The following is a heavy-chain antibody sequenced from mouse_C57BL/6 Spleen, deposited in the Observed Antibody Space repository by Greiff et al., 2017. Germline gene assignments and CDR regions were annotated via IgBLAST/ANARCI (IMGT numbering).Heavy chain of an antibody. CDR2: ISDGGSYT. J-gene: IGHJ4*01. V-gene: IGHV5-4*03. Sequence: EVNLVESGGGLVKPGGSLKLSCAASGFTFSSYAMSWVRQTPEKRLEWVATISDGGSYTYYPDNVKGRFTISRDNAKNNLYLQMSHLKSEETAMYYCARSDGSSPMDYWGQGTSVTVSS. CDR3: ARSDGSSPMDY. D-gene: IGHD1-1*01. CDR1: GFTFSSYA.